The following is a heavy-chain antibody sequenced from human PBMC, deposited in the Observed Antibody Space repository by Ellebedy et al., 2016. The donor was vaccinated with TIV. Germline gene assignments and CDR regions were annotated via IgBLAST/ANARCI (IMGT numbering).Heavy chain of an antibody. Sequence: GESLKISXAASGFTFSSSYMSWVRQAPGKGLEWVSVIYAGGTTYYTGSVKGRFTISRDNSKNTLYLQMNSLRVEDTAVYYCARDFTTIRGVMNPFDYWGQGFLVTVSS. V-gene: IGHV3-53*01. CDR1: GFTFSSSY. CDR2: IYAGGTT. J-gene: IGHJ4*02. CDR3: ARDFTTIRGVMNPFDY. D-gene: IGHD3-10*01.